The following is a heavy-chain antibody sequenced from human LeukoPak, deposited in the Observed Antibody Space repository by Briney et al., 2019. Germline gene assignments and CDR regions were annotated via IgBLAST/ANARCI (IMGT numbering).Heavy chain of an antibody. CDR3: AKNLHRAFDY. CDR2: INTDGSST. Sequence: GGSLRLSCAASGFTFSSYWMHWVRHAPGKGLVWVSRINTDGSSTSYADSVKGRFTISRDNSKNTLYLQMNSLRAEDTAVYYCAKNLHRAFDYWGQGTLVTVSS. V-gene: IGHV3-74*01. J-gene: IGHJ4*02. CDR1: GFTFSSYW. D-gene: IGHD3-10*01.